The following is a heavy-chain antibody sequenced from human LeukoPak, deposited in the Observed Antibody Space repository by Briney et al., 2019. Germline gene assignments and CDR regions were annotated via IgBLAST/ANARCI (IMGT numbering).Heavy chain of an antibody. CDR1: GDSSSGYS. D-gene: IGHD6-19*01. CDR2: VFYSGST. J-gene: IGHJ6*03. V-gene: IGHV4-59*08. Sequence: PSETLSLTPTVPGDSSSGYSGCWIRQPPGQGLEWTGDVFYSGSTIYTPSLKSRVTISVDTSKNQFSLKLSSVTAADTAVYYCARQQGEAVAGRYNYYYMDVWGKGTTVTVSS. CDR3: ARQQGEAVAGRYNYYYMDV.